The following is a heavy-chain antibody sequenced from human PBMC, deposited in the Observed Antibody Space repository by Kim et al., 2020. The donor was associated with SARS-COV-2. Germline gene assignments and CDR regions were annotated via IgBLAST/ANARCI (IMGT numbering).Heavy chain of an antibody. V-gene: IGHV3-7*03. Sequence: GGSLRLSCAASGFTFSSYWMSWVRQAPGKGLEWVANIKQDGSEKYYVDSVKGRFTISRDNAKNSLYLQMNSLRAEDTAVYYCARDIYDFWSGYYIFDYWGQGTLVTVSS. CDR2: IKQDGSEK. J-gene: IGHJ4*02. D-gene: IGHD3-3*01. CDR3: ARDIYDFWSGYYIFDY. CDR1: GFTFSSYW.